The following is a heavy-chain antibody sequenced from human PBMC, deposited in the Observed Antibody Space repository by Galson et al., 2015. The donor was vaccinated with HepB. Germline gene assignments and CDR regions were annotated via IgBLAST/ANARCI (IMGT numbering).Heavy chain of an antibody. CDR1: GFTFSSYA. D-gene: IGHD3-3*01. J-gene: IGHJ4*02. Sequence: SLRLSCAASGFTFSSYAMHWVRQAPGKGLEWVAVISYDGSNKYYADSVKGRFTISRDNSKNTLYLQMNSLRAEDTAVYYCARGDRVGYDFWSGYLGHGGYWGQGTLVTVSS. CDR3: ARGDRVGYDFWSGYLGHGGY. CDR2: ISYDGSNK. V-gene: IGHV3-30-3*01.